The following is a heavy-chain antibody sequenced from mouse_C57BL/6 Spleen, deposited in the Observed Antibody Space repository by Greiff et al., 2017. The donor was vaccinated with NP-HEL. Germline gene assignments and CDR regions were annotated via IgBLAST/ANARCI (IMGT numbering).Heavy chain of an antibody. CDR3: ARGRYSNYLDY. CDR2: IDPSDSYT. CDR1: GYTFTSYW. V-gene: IGHV1-69*01. D-gene: IGHD2-5*01. J-gene: IGHJ2*01. Sequence: VKPQQPGAELVMPGASVKLSCKASGYTFTSYWMHWVKQRPGQGLEWIGEIDPSDSYTNYNQKFKGKSTLTVDKSSSTAYMQLSSLTSEDSAVYYCARGRYSNYLDYWGQGTTLTVSS.